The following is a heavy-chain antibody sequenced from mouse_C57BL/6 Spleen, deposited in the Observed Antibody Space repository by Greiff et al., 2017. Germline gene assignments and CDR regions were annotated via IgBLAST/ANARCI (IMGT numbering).Heavy chain of an antibody. D-gene: IGHD2-12*01. J-gene: IGHJ4*01. CDR2: IDPSDSYT. CDR1: GYTFTSYW. CDR3: ARLYSNDVGPAMDY. V-gene: IGHV1-69*01. Sequence: QVQLQQPGAELVMPGASVKLSCKASGYTFTSYWMHWVKQRPGQGLEWIGEIDPSDSYTNYNQKFKGKSTLTVDKSSSTAYMQLSSLTSEDSAVXYGARLYSNDVGPAMDYWGQGTSVTVSS.